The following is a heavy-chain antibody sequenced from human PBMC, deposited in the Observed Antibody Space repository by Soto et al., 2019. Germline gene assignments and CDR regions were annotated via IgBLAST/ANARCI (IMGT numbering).Heavy chain of an antibody. Sequence: EVQLVESGGGLVKPGRSLRLSCAASGFTFDGYAMNWVRQAPGKGLEWVSGISWNSGSVGYADSVKGRVTISRDNAKNALYMQMNKLRAEDTSLYYCAKDIDYYGSGSPEAFDIWGQGTMVTVSS. CDR2: ISWNSGSV. J-gene: IGHJ3*02. CDR1: GFTFDGYA. D-gene: IGHD3-10*01. V-gene: IGHV3-9*01. CDR3: AKDIDYYGSGSPEAFDI.